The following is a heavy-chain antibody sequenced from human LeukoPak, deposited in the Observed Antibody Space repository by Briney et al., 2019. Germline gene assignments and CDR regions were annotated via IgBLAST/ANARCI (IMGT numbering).Heavy chain of an antibody. CDR1: GGFIGSYY. V-gene: IGHV4-59*08. J-gene: IGHJ4*02. CDR2: LYYSGST. D-gene: IGHD3-9*01. Sequence: SETLSLTCTVSGGFIGSYYWSWIRQPPGKGLDWIGYLYYSGSTYYNPSLKSRVTISADMSRNQFSLKLTSVTAADTAVYYCASLPYYDFLTGSYAERDYWGGGTLVTVSS. CDR3: ASLPYYDFLTGSYAERDY.